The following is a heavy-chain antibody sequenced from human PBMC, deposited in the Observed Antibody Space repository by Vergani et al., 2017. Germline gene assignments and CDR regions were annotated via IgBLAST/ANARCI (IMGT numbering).Heavy chain of an antibody. Sequence: EVQLVESGGSVVRPGGSLRLSCAASGFTFDDYGMSWVRQAPGKGLEWVSGINWNGDSRGYADSVKGRFTISRDNAKNSLYLQMNSLRTEDTALYYCGMYCSRTSCCTHPRVYNYGMDVWGQGTTVTVSS. J-gene: IGHJ6*02. CDR2: INWNGDSR. D-gene: IGHD2-2*02. CDR1: GFTFDDYG. V-gene: IGHV3-20*04. CDR3: GMYCSRTSCCTHPRVYNYGMDV.